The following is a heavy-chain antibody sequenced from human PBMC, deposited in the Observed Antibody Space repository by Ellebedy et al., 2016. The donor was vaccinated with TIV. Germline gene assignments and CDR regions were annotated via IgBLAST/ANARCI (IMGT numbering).Heavy chain of an antibody. CDR3: ARANIVVVPAAITSVVYYYYGMDV. CDR2: IYYSGST. J-gene: IGHJ6*02. V-gene: IGHV4-59*01. CDR1: GGSISSYY. Sequence: GSLRLSXTVSGGSISSYYWSWIRQPPGKGLEWIGYIYYSGSTNYNPSLKSRVTISVDTSKNQFSLKLSSVTAADTAVYYCARANIVVVPAAITSVVYYYYGMDVWGQGTTVTVSS. D-gene: IGHD2-2*01.